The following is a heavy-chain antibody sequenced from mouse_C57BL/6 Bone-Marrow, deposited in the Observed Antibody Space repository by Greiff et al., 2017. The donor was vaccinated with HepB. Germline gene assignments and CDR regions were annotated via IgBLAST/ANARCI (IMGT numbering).Heavy chain of an antibody. J-gene: IGHJ2*01. Sequence: QVQLQQPGAELVKPGASVKMSCKASGYTFTSYWITWVKQRPGQGLEWIGDIYPGSGSTNYNGKFKGKATLTADKSSSTAYMQLSSLTSEDSAVYFCARGDYDENFDYWGQGTTLTVSS. V-gene: IGHV1-55*01. D-gene: IGHD2-4*01. CDR1: GYTFTSYW. CDR3: ARGDYDENFDY. CDR2: IYPGSGST.